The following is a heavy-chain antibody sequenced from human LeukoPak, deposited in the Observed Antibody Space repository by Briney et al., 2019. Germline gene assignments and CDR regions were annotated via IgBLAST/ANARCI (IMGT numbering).Heavy chain of an antibody. CDR2: IYPSGNI. Sequence: GGSLRLSCAASGFTFRNSYMSWVRQAPGKGLEWVSLIYPSGNIYYADSVKGRFTISRDNSKNTLFLQMNSLRAEDTAMYYCARDSGYNAFDYWGQGTLVTVSS. CDR1: GFTFRNSY. V-gene: IGHV3-53*01. J-gene: IGHJ4*02. D-gene: IGHD5-12*01. CDR3: ARDSGYNAFDY.